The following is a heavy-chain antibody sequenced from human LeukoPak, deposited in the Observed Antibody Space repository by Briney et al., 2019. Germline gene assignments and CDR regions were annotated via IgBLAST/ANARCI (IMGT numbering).Heavy chain of an antibody. D-gene: IGHD2-15*01. Sequence: GGSLRLSCEASGFTFSNSWMTWVRQTPGKGLEWVANIKTDGSEKYYVDSVRGRFTISRDNAKNSLYLQMNSLRAEDTAFYYCARGCIGDNCYAEEYGYWGQGTLVTVSS. CDR2: IKTDGSEK. J-gene: IGHJ4*02. CDR1: GFTFSNSW. CDR3: ARGCIGDNCYAEEYGY. V-gene: IGHV3-7*01.